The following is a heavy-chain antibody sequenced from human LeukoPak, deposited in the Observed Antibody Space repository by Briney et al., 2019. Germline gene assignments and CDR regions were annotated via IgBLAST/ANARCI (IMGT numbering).Heavy chain of an antibody. V-gene: IGHV3-23*01. CDR1: GFTFSSYA. CDR3: AKVCEGERVVVILDY. J-gene: IGHJ4*02. Sequence: PGGSLRLSCAASGFTFSSYAMSWVRQAPGKGLEWVSAISGSGGSTYYADSVKGRFTISIDNSKNTLYLQMNSLRAEDTAVYYCAKVCEGERVVVILDYWGQGTLVTVSS. CDR2: ISGSGGST. D-gene: IGHD3-22*01.